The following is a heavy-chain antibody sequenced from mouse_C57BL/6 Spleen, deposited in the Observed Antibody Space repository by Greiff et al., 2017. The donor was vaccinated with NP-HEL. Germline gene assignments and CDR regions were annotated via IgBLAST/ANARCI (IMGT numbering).Heavy chain of an antibody. CDR1: GFTFSSYA. CDR2: ISAGGSYT. J-gene: IGHJ2*01. V-gene: IGHV5-4*01. CDR3: AREGHYYGSSPYYFDY. D-gene: IGHD1-1*01. Sequence: DVHLVESGGGLVKPGGSLKLSCAASGFTFSSYAMSWVRQTPEKRLEWVATISAGGSYTYYPDNVKGRFTISRDNAKNNLYLQMSHLKSEDTAMYYCAREGHYYGSSPYYFDYWGQGTTLTVSS.